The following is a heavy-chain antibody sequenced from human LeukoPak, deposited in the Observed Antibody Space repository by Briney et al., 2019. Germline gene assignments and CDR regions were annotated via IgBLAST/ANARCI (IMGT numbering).Heavy chain of an antibody. Sequence: SETLSLTCAVYGGSFSGYYWSWIRQPPGKGLEWIGEINHSGSTNYNPSLKSRVTISVDTSKNQSSLKLSSVTAADTAVYYCARGQGSSSWYLYFDYWGQRTLVTVSS. CDR2: INHSGST. CDR1: GGSFSGYY. J-gene: IGHJ4*02. CDR3: ARGQGSSSWYLYFDY. V-gene: IGHV4-34*01. D-gene: IGHD6-13*01.